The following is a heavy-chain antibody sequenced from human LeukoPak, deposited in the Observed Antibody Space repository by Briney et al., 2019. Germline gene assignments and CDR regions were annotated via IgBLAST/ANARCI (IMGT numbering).Heavy chain of an antibody. J-gene: IGHJ4*02. CDR3: ARARRGASTFDY. CDR1: GGSFSGYY. D-gene: IGHD1-26*01. Sequence: SETLSLTCAVYGGSFSGYYWSWIRQPPGKGLEWIGEINHSGSTNYNPSLKSRVTISIDTSKNQFSLKLSSVTAADTAVYYCARARRGASTFDYWGKGTLVTASS. CDR2: INHSGST. V-gene: IGHV4-34*01.